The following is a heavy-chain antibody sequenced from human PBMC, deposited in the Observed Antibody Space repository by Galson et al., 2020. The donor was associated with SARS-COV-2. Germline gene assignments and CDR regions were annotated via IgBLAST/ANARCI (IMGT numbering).Heavy chain of an antibody. D-gene: IGHD1-26*01. CDR3: ARQYDGRSQDGFDV. V-gene: IGHV3-21*01. CDR2: ISSGSSYI. Sequence: GGSLRLSCAASGFPFDMYTMTWVRQAPGKGLEWVSFISSGSSYIYYADSVRGRFTISRDNAKNSVSLQMNSLRAEDTALYFCARQYDGRSQDGFDVWGQGTMVTVSS. J-gene: IGHJ3*01. CDR1: GFPFDMYT.